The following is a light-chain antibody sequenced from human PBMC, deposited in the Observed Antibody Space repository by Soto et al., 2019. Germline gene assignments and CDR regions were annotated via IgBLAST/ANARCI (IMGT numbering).Light chain of an antibody. V-gene: IGLV2-14*01. CDR3: ASHTTSDTRV. Sequence: QSALTQPASVSGSPGQSIAISCTGTSGDVGAYDYVSWYQHHPDKAPKHMIYEVSNRPSGVSDRFSGSKSVYTATLTISGLQAEDEADYYCASHTTSDTRVFGTGTKLTVL. J-gene: IGLJ1*01. CDR2: EVS. CDR1: SGDVGAYDY.